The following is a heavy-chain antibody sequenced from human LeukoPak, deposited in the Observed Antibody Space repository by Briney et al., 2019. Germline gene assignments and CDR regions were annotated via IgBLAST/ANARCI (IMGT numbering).Heavy chain of an antibody. J-gene: IGHJ5*02. V-gene: IGHV4-34*01. CDR1: GGSFSGYY. CDR3: ARGEPRYSSGWYFNWFDP. CDR2: INHSGST. D-gene: IGHD6-19*01. Sequence: SETLSLTCAVYGGSFSGYYWSWIRQPPGKGLEWIGEINHSGSTNYNPSLKSRVTISVDTSKNQFSLKLSSVTAADTAVYYCARGEPRYSSGWYFNWFDPGAREPWSPSPQ.